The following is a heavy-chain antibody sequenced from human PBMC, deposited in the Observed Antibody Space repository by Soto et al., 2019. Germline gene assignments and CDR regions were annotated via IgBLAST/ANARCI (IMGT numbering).Heavy chain of an antibody. J-gene: IGHJ3*02. CDR3: ARFSGNAFDI. CDR1: GGSISSSSYN. Sequence: ETLSLTCSVSGGSISSSSYNWDWIRQPPGKGLEWIGTIYYNGDTDYNPSLKSRATISVDASDYQFSLKLSSVTAADTSIYYCARFSGNAFDIWGHGTMVTVSS. V-gene: IGHV4-39*01. CDR2: IYYNGDT.